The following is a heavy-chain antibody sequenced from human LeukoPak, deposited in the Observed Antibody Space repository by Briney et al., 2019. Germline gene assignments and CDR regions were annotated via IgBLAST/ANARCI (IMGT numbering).Heavy chain of an antibody. D-gene: IGHD1-26*01. CDR2: ISAYNGNT. CDR1: GYTFTSYG. V-gene: IGHV1-18*01. J-gene: IGHJ4*02. Sequence: VASVKVSCKASGYTFTSYGISWVRQAPGQGLEWMGWISAYNGNTNYAQKLQGRVTVTTDTSTSTAYMELRSLRSDDTAVYYCARGRGSYQRYYFDYWGQGTLVTVSS. CDR3: ARGRGSYQRYYFDY.